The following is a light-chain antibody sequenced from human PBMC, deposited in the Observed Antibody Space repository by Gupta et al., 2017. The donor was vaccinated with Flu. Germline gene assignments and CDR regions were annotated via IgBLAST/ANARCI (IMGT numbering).Light chain of an antibody. CDR1: QGINSY. J-gene: IGKJ3*01. CDR2: RAS. Sequence: DIQMTQSPSSLSASVGDRVTITCRASQGINSYLAWYQQKPGKVPELLIYRASTLQSGVPSRFSGSGSGTDFTLTISSLQPEDVATYYCQKYDDAPRTFGPGTKVEIK. V-gene: IGKV1-27*01. CDR3: QKYDDAPRT.